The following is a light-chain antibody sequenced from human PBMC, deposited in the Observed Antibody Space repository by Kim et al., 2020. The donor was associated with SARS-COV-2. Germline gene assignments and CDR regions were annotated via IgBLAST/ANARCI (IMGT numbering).Light chain of an antibody. Sequence: EIVLTQSPASLSLSPGERATLSCRASQSVGSYLAWYQQKPGQAPRLLIYDASNRATGIPARFSGSGSGTDFSLTISSLEAEDFAVYYCQQRSGWPLTFGGGTKVDIK. CDR2: DAS. CDR3: QQRSGWPLT. J-gene: IGKJ4*01. V-gene: IGKV3-11*01. CDR1: QSVGSY.